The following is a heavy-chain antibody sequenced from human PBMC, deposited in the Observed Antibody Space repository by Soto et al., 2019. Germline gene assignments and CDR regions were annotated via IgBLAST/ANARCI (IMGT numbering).Heavy chain of an antibody. CDR1: GFTFSSSW. Sequence: EVQLVESGGGLVQPGGSLRLSCAASGFTFSSSWMAWVRQAPGKGLEWVAVIEQDGTGKYYVDSVKGRFTVSRDNAKNSLYLQMTSLTGADPAVYYCAAGRGWAWGQGTLVTVSS. J-gene: IGHJ5*02. CDR2: IEQDGTGK. V-gene: IGHV3-7*05. D-gene: IGHD1-26*01. CDR3: AAGRGWA.